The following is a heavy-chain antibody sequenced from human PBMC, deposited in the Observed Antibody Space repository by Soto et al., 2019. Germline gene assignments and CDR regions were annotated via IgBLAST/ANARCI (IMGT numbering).Heavy chain of an antibody. D-gene: IGHD3-9*01. J-gene: IGHJ4*02. CDR2: IFSNDEK. CDR1: GFSLSNARMG. CDR3: ARSPYDILTGYPNPVDY. Sequence: SGPTLVNPTETLTLTCTVSGFSLSNARMGVSWIRQPPGKALEWLAHIFSNDEKSYSTSLKSRLTISKDTSKSQVVLTMTNMDPVDTATYYCARSPYDILTGYPNPVDYWGQGTLVTVSS. V-gene: IGHV2-26*01.